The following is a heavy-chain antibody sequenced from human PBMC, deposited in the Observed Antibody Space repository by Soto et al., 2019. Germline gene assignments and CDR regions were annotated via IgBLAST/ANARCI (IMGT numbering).Heavy chain of an antibody. CDR1: GFTFSSYW. CDR3: ASARHIGP. D-gene: IGHD2-21*01. J-gene: IGHJ5*02. Sequence: PGGSLRLSCAASGFTFSSYWMSWVRQAPGKGLEWVANIKQDGSEKNYVDSVKGRFTISRDNAKNSLYLQMNSLRTDDTAVYYCASARHIGPWGQGTLVTVSS. V-gene: IGHV3-7*01. CDR2: IKQDGSEK.